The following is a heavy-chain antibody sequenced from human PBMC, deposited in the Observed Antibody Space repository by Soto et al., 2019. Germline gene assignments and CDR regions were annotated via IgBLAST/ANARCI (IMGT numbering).Heavy chain of an antibody. V-gene: IGHV3-23*01. Sequence: EVQLLESGGGLVQPGGSLRLSCAASGFTFSSYAMSWVRKAPGKGLEWVSAISSSSGSTYYADSVKGRFTISRDNSKNTLYLQMNSLRAEDTAVYSCAKAATVTTSAWYFDLWGRGTLITVSS. CDR3: AKAATVTTSAWYFDL. D-gene: IGHD4-17*01. CDR2: ISSSSGST. CDR1: GFTFSSYA. J-gene: IGHJ2*01.